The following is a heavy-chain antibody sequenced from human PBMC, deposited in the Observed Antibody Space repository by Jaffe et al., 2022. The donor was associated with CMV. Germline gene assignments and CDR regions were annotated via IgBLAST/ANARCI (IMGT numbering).Heavy chain of an antibody. CDR3: AKGPRSYYYDSSGYYPDY. CDR1: GFTFSSYA. D-gene: IGHD3-22*01. CDR2: ISGSGGST. V-gene: IGHV3-23*01. J-gene: IGHJ4*02. Sequence: EVQLLESGGGLVQPGGSLRLSCAASGFTFSSYAMSWVRQAPGKGLEWVSAISGSGGSTYYADSVKGRFTISRDNSKNTLYLQMNSLRAEDTAVYYCAKGPRSYYYDSSGYYPDYWGQGTLVTVSS.